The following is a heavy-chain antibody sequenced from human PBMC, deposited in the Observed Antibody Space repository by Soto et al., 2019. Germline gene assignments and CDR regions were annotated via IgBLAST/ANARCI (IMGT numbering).Heavy chain of an antibody. V-gene: IGHV1-69*01. J-gene: IGHJ4*02. CDR1: GGTFSSYP. CDR3: AMIEYSSGSDY. CDR2: IFPISGTT. Sequence: QVQLVQSGAEVKKPGSSVKVSCKASGGTFSSYPITWVRQAPGQGLEWLGGIFPISGTTNYAQRFEDRVTITADELTSTAYMELSSLRSEDTAVYYCAMIEYSSGSDYWGQGTLVTVSS. D-gene: IGHD6-19*01.